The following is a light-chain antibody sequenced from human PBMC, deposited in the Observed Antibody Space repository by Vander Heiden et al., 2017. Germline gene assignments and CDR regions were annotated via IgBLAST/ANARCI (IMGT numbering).Light chain of an antibody. CDR2: RAS. CDR1: QSVGCY. V-gene: IGKV3-15*01. CDR3: QHYDNWPPWT. J-gene: IGKJ1*01. Sequence: EIFMTLSPATRSVSPGERDTLSCMASQSVGCYLAWYQQKPGQAHRRLIYRASTRVTGIPARFSGGGSGTEFTLTISGLQSEDFAVYYCQHYDNWPPWTFGPGTKVDIK.